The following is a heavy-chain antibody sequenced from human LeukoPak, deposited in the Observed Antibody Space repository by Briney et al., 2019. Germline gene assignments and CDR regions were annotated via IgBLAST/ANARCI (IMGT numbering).Heavy chain of an antibody. D-gene: IGHD6-13*01. J-gene: IGHJ4*02. CDR3: ARPLLIAAAGPRFPDY. CDR2: ISYDGSNK. V-gene: IGHV3-30*04. Sequence: GRSLRLSCAASGFTFSSYAMRWVRQAPGKGLEWVAVISYDGSNKYYADSVKGRFTISRDNSKNTLYLQMNSLRAEDTAVYYCARPLLIAAAGPRFPDYWGQGTLVTVSS. CDR1: GFTFSSYA.